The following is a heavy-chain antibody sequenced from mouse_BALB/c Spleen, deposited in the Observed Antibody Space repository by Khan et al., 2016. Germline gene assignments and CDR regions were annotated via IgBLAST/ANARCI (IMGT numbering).Heavy chain of an antibody. CDR2: ISYSGST. J-gene: IGHJ4*01. CDR1: GYSITSDYA. CDR3: ARSWRGFYAMDY. Sequence: EVELVESGPGLVKPSQSLSLTCTVTGYSITSDYAWNWIRQFPGNKLEWMGYISYSGSTSYNPSLKSRISITRHTSKNQFFLQLNSVTTEDTATYYCARSWRGFYAMDYWGQGTSVTVSS. V-gene: IGHV3-2*02.